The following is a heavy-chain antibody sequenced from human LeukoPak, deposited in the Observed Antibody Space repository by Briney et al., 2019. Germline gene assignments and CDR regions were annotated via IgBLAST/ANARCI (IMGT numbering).Heavy chain of an antibody. CDR1: GFTFSSYT. Sequence: GGSLRLSCAASGFTFSSYTMSWVRQAPGKGLEWVSGVSGSGGSTHYADSVKGRFTISRDNAKNSLYLQMNSLRAEDTAVYYCARDKETMIVEREEIFDYWGQGTLVTVSS. D-gene: IGHD3-22*01. V-gene: IGHV3-21*01. CDR2: VSGSGGST. CDR3: ARDKETMIVEREEIFDY. J-gene: IGHJ4*02.